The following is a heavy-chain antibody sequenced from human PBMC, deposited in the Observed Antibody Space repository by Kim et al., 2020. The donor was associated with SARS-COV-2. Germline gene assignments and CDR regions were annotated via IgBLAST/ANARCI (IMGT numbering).Heavy chain of an antibody. CDR3: AADSYSSGYALDY. J-gene: IGHJ4*02. V-gene: IGHV1-58*01. Sequence: YAQKCQERVPIPRDMATSTAYMELSSLRSEDTAVYYCAADSYSSGYALDYWGQGTLVTVSS. D-gene: IGHD6-19*01.